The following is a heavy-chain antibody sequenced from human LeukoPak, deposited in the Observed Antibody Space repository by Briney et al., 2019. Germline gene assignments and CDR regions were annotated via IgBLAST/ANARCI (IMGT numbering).Heavy chain of an antibody. CDR2: ISGSGGHT. V-gene: IGHV3-23*01. J-gene: IGHJ2*01. Sequence: QPGGSLRLSCAASGFTFSSYAMSWVRQAPGKGLEWVSAISGSGGHTYYADSVRGRFTISRGNSKNTLYLQMNSLRAEDTALYYCAKDRLWLQLDGYFDLWGRGTLVTVSS. D-gene: IGHD5-24*01. CDR1: GFTFSSYA. CDR3: AKDRLWLQLDGYFDL.